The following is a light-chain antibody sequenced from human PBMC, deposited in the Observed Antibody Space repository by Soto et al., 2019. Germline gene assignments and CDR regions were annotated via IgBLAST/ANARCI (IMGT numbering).Light chain of an antibody. CDR1: SSNIGAGYD. Sequence: QSVPTQPPSVSGAPGQRVTISCTGSSSNIGAGYDVHWYQQLPGTAPKPLIYGNSNRPSGVPDRFSGSKSGTSASLAITGLQVEDEADYYCQSYDSSLSGYVFGTGTKLTVL. CDR3: QSYDSSLSGYV. V-gene: IGLV1-40*01. CDR2: GNS. J-gene: IGLJ1*01.